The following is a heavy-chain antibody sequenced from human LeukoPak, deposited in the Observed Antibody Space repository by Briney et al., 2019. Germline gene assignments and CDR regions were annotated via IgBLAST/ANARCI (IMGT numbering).Heavy chain of an antibody. CDR2: INTNTGNP. V-gene: IGHV7-4-1*02. CDR1: GYTFTSYG. D-gene: IGHD2-15*01. CDR3: AGVVTVGIPNDAFDI. Sequence: ASVKVSCKASGYTFTSYGISWVRQAPGQGLEWMGWINTNTGNPTYAQGFTGRFVFSLDTSVSTAYLQISSLKAEDTAVYYCAGVVTVGIPNDAFDIWGQGTMVTVSS. J-gene: IGHJ3*02.